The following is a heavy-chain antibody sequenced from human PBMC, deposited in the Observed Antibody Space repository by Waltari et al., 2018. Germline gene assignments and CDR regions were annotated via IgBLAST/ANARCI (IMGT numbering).Heavy chain of an antibody. CDR3: ARADVLWSGSGSYYNYYFDY. J-gene: IGHJ4*02. CDR1: GFTVSSNY. Sequence: EVQLVETGGGLIQPGGSLRLSCAASGFTVSSNYMSWVRKAPGKGLEWVSVIYSGGSTYYADSVKGRFTISRDNSKNTLYLQMNSLRAEDTAVYYCARADVLWSGSGSYYNYYFDYWGQGTLVTVSS. CDR2: IYSGGST. D-gene: IGHD3-10*01. V-gene: IGHV3-53*02.